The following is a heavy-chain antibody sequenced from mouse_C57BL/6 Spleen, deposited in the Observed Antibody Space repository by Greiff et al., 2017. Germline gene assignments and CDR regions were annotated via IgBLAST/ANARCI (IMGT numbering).Heavy chain of an antibody. J-gene: IGHJ4*01. D-gene: IGHD1-1*01. CDR3: ARHYYGSGEAMDY. CDR1: GYTFTSYT. CDR2: INPSSGYT. V-gene: IGHV1-4*01. Sequence: QVHVKQSGAELARPGASVKMSCKASGYTFTSYTMHWVKQRPGQGLEWIGYINPSSGYTKYNQKFKDKATLTADKSSSTAYMQLSSLTSEDSAVYYCARHYYGSGEAMDYWGQGTSVTVSS.